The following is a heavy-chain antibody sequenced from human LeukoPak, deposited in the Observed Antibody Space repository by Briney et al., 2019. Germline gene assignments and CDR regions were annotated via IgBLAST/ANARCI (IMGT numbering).Heavy chain of an antibody. D-gene: IGHD5-12*01. Sequence: GGSLRFSCAAAGFTISTNSMSWVHQAPGKGQEWGSGIRDSAGNTYYADSVKGRFTISRDSSKNTLYLQKNSLGAADTAVYYCAKDRTGYSGARGFDCWGQGTLVTVSS. CDR3: AKDRTGYSGARGFDC. CDR2: IRDSAGNT. CDR1: GFTISTNS. V-gene: IGHV3-23*01. J-gene: IGHJ4*02.